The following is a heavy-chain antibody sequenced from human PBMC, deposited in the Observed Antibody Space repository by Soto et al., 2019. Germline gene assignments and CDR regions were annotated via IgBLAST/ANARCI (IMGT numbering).Heavy chain of an antibody. CDR3: ARVRIAVANYYGMDV. Sequence: QVQLQESGPGLVKPSQTLSLTCTVSGGSISSGGYYWSWIRQHPGKGLEWIGYNYYSGSTYYNPSLKSRVTISVDTSKNQCSLKLSSVTAADTAVYYCARVRIAVANYYGMDVWGQGTTVTVSS. D-gene: IGHD6-19*01. CDR1: GGSISSGGYY. CDR2: NYYSGST. V-gene: IGHV4-31*03. J-gene: IGHJ6*02.